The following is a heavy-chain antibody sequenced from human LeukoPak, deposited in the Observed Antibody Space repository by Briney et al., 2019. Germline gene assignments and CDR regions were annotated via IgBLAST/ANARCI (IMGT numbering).Heavy chain of an antibody. D-gene: IGHD6-13*01. CDR3: AKDARSSYYGDV. Sequence: GGSLRLSCAASGFTVSSNYMSWVRQAPGKGLEWVSYISSRGTTIYYADSVKGRFTVSRDNAKNSLYLQMSSLRDEDTAVYYCAKDARSSYYGDVWGQGTTVTVSS. CDR2: ISSRGTTI. CDR1: GFTVSSNY. V-gene: IGHV3-48*02. J-gene: IGHJ6*03.